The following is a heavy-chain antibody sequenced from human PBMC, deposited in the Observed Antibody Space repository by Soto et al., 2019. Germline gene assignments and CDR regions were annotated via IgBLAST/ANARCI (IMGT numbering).Heavy chain of an antibody. Sequence: QVQLVQSGAEVKKPGSSVKVSCKASGGTFSSYAISWVRQAPGQGLEWMGGIIPIFGTANYAQKFQGRVRITADESTSTAYMGLSSLRSEDTAVYYCAGPPELTRIYYYYGMDVWGQGTTVTVSS. D-gene: IGHD1-7*01. CDR1: GGTFSSYA. J-gene: IGHJ6*02. V-gene: IGHV1-69*12. CDR2: IIPIFGTA. CDR3: AGPPELTRIYYYYGMDV.